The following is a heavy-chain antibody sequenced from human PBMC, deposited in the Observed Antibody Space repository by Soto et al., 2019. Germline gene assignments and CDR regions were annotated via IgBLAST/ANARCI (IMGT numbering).Heavy chain of an antibody. CDR1: GFTFSDHH. V-gene: IGHV3-72*01. CDR2: ARNKAHSYTT. CDR3: ARCSNYDFWSGYYYGMDV. Sequence: EVQLVESGGGLVQPGGSLRLSCAASGFTFSDHHMDWVRQAPGKGLEWVGRARNKAHSYTTAYAASVKGRFTISRDDSKNSLSLQMNSLKTDDTAVYFCARCSNYDFWSGYYYGMDVWGQGTTVTVSS. D-gene: IGHD3-3*01. J-gene: IGHJ6*02.